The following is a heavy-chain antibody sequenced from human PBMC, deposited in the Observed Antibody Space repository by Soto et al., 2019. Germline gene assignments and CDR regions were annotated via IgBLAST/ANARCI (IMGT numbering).Heavy chain of an antibody. V-gene: IGHV3-30*04. J-gene: IGHJ4*02. CDR1: GFTFRSYA. CDR2: ITHDGSQK. CDR3: ASGPFDCDSDIVPPPSRGFDY. D-gene: IGHD2-21*01. Sequence: QVQLVESGGGVVQPGRSLRLSCGVSGFTFRSYARYWVRQAPGKGLEWVAVITHDGSQKYYADYVKGRFTISRDNSKNPLYLQRYRMGADATAVAYCASGPFDCDSDIVPPPSRGFDYWGQGTLVCVSS.